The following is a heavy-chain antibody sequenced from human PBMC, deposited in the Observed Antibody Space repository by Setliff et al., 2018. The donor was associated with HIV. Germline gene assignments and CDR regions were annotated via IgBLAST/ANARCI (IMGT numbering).Heavy chain of an antibody. CDR3: AWTQDGPGGNYFDH. J-gene: IGHJ4*02. V-gene: IGHV1-46*01. CDR2: INPSSGST. CDR1: GYSFTGYY. Sequence: ASVKVSCQASGYSFTGYYMHWVRQAPGQGIEWLGWINPSSGSTTYAQKFQGRVSMTRDTCTSTVYMDLSSLRSEDTAVYYCAWTQDGPGGNYFDHWGQGTLVTVSS.